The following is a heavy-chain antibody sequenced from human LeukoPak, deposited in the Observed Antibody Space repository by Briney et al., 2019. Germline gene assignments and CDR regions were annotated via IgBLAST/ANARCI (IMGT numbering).Heavy chain of an antibody. J-gene: IGHJ2*01. CDR2: INWDGDIT. CDR1: GFTFDDYT. D-gene: IGHD3-22*01. Sequence: GGSLRLSCAASGFTFDDYTMHWVRQPPGKGLEWVSLINWDGDITEYADSVKGRFTIARDNAKNSLYLQMNSLRAEDTAVYYCARPTRGYYWYFDLWGRGTLVTVSS. CDR3: ARPTRGYYWYFDL. V-gene: IGHV3-43*01.